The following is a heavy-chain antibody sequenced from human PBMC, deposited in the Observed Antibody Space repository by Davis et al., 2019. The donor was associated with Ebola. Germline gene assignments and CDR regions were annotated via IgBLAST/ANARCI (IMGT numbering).Heavy chain of an antibody. Sequence: GESLKISCNDSGNSFTSHWIGWVRQMPGKGLEWMGIIYTGDSDTRYSPSFRGQVTISADKSISTAYLQWSSLKASDTAMYYCARDDSSGYYSRWGVDAFDIWGQGTMVTVSS. J-gene: IGHJ3*02. D-gene: IGHD3-22*01. CDR3: ARDDSSGYYSRWGVDAFDI. CDR1: GNSFTSHW. CDR2: IYTGDSDT. V-gene: IGHV5-51*01.